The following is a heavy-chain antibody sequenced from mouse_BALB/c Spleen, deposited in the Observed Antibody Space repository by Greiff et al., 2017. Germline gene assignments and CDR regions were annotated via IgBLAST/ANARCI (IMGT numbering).Heavy chain of an antibody. V-gene: IGHV1-47*01. CDR3: ARRMDYRYAWFAY. CDR2: FHPYNDDT. D-gene: IGHD2-14*01. Sequence: VKLQESGAELVKPGASVKMSCKAFGYTFTTYPIEWMKQNHGKSLEWIGNFHPYNDDTKYNEKFKGKAKLTVEKSSSTVYLELSRLTSDDSAVYYCARRMDYRYAWFAYWGQGTLVTVSA. CDR1: GYTFTTYP. J-gene: IGHJ3*01.